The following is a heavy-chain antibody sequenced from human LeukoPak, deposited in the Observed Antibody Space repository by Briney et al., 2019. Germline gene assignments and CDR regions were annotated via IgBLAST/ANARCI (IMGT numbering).Heavy chain of an antibody. CDR3: ARETSQKGAHYMDV. CDR1: GGSISSSSHY. Sequence: SETLSLTCTVSGGSISSSSHYWGWIRQPPGKGLEWIGSIYYSGSTYYNPSLKSRVTISVDTSKNHFSLKLSSVTAADTAVYYCARETSQKGAHYMDVWGKGTTVTISS. D-gene: IGHD3-16*01. J-gene: IGHJ6*03. CDR2: IYYSGST. V-gene: IGHV4-39*07.